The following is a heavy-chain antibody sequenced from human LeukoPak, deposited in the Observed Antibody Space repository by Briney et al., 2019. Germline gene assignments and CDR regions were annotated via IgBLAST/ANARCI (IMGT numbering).Heavy chain of an antibody. Sequence: SETLSLTCAVYGGSFSGYYWGWIRQPPGKGLEWIGEINHSGSTNYNPSLKSRVTISVDTSKNQFSLKLSSVTAADTAVYYCASQARTYYDFWSGYGHFDYWGQGTLVTVSS. D-gene: IGHD3-3*01. V-gene: IGHV4-34*01. CDR2: INHSGST. J-gene: IGHJ4*02. CDR3: ASQARTYYDFWSGYGHFDY. CDR1: GGSFSGYY.